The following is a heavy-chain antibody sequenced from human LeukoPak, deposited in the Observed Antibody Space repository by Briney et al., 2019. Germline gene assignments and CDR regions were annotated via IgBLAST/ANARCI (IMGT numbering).Heavy chain of an antibody. CDR2: IYYSGST. CDR3: SKGGGVTVSDT. V-gene: IGHV4-59*01. D-gene: IGHD2-8*01. J-gene: IGHJ4*02. CDR1: GGSISSYY. Sequence: PSETLSLTCTVSGGSISSYYWSWIRQPPGKGLEWIGYIYYSGSTNYNPSLKSRVTISVDTSKNQFSLKLSSVTAADTAVYYCSKGGGVTVSDTWGQGTLVTVSS.